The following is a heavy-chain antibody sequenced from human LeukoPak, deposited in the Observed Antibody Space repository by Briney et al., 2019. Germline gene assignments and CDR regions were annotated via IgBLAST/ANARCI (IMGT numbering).Heavy chain of an antibody. CDR3: ARDRGAYCGGDCYLGFDY. Sequence: GGSLRLSCSASGFTFSSNTMNWVRQAPGKGLEWVSSIAGSSGYISYADSVKGRFTISRDNAKKSLYLQMTSLTAEDTAVYYCARDRGAYCGGDCYLGFDYWGRGTLVTVSS. V-gene: IGHV3-21*01. CDR2: IAGSSGYI. J-gene: IGHJ4*01. CDR1: GFTFSSNT. D-gene: IGHD2-21*02.